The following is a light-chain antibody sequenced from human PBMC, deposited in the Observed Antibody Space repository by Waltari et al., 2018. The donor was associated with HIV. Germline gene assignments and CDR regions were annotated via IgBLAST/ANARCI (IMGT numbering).Light chain of an antibody. CDR3: QQYNGYPVT. V-gene: IGKV1-5*03. CDR1: QSISTW. J-gene: IGKJ4*01. Sequence: DIQMNQSPSTLSAAVGDRVTITCRASQSISTWLAWYQQKPGKAPKLMIYKASTLESGFPSRFSGSGSGTEFTLTISSLQPNDFATYYCQQYNGYPVTFGGGTKVEIK. CDR2: KAS.